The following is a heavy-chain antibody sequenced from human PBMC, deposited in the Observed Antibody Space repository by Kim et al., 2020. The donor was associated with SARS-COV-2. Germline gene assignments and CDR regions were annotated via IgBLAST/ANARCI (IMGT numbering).Heavy chain of an antibody. D-gene: IGHD6-13*01. Sequence: GGSLRLSCAASGFTFSSYSMNWVRQAPGKGLEWVSSISSNSSHTYYADSVKGRFTISRDNAKNTLYLQMNSLRAEDTAVYYCARDVGSSWLVYY. CDR2: ISSNSSHT. V-gene: IGHV3-21*01. CDR3: ARDVGSSWLVYY. CDR1: GFTFSSYS. J-gene: IGHJ6*01.